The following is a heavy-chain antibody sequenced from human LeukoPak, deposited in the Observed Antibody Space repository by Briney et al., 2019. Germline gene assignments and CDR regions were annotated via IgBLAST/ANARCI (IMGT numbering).Heavy chain of an antibody. J-gene: IGHJ4*02. CDR2: ISGSGGST. CDR3: AKEGYYGSGSDYFDY. D-gene: IGHD3-10*01. Sequence: QSGGSLRLSCAASGFTFSSYGMSWVRQAPGKGLEWVSAISGSGGSTYYADSVKGRFTISRDNSKNTLYLQMNSLRAEDTAVYYCAKEGYYGSGSDYFDYWGQGTLVTVSS. V-gene: IGHV3-23*01. CDR1: GFTFSSYG.